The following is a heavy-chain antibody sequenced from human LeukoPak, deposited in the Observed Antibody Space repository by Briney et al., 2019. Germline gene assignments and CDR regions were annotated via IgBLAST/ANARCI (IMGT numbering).Heavy chain of an antibody. CDR1: GCTLRSYS. D-gene: IGHD4/OR15-4a*01. J-gene: IGHJ5*02. Sequence: GGSLRLSCAASGCTLRSYSMNWVRQAPGKGLEWVSSIGASSSSIYYADSVKGRFTISRDNARNSLYLQMNSLRAEDTAVYYCARIPNSANFPNWFDPWGQGTLVTVSS. CDR3: ARIPNSANFPNWFDP. CDR2: IGASSSSI. V-gene: IGHV3-21*01.